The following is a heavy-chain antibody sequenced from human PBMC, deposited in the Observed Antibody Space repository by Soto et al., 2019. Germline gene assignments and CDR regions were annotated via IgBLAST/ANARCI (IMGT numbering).Heavy chain of an antibody. CDR3: SEKKRANRHS. V-gene: IGHV3-11*01. Sequence: LVESGGALVKPGGSLRLSCAASGFIFRDWFMSWIRQAPGKGLEWISYISKDSGRATRYADSVKGRFTISKDNAKNPPVQQIEKLTGEETAGVYWSEKKRANRHSWGQGTLVTVSS. J-gene: IGHJ4*02. CDR1: GFIFRDWF. CDR2: ISKDSGRAT. D-gene: IGHD2-8*02.